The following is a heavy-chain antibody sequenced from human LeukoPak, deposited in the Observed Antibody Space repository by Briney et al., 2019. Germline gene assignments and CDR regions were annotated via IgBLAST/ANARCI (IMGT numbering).Heavy chain of an antibody. CDR2: INSDGSGR. CDR3: ASASSHRIAAGGDY. J-gene: IGHJ4*02. CDR1: GFTISNYW. Sequence: PGGSLRLSCAASGFTISNYWMHWVRQAPGKGLVWVSRINSDGSGRNYADSVKGRFTISRDNAKNTLYLQMNSLRAEDTAVYYCASASSHRIAAGGDYWGQGTLVTVSS. V-gene: IGHV3-74*01. D-gene: IGHD6-13*01.